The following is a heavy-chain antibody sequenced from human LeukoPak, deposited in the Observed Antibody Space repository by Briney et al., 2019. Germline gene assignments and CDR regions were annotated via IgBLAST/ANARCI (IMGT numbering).Heavy chain of an antibody. J-gene: IGHJ6*03. D-gene: IGHD3-22*01. CDR3: AKYNDVKGYYFYSYMDV. CDR2: IIGSGHNK. CDR1: GFTFSSYA. V-gene: IGHV3-23*01. Sequence: GGSLRLSCAASGFTFSSYAMSWVRQAPGKGLEWVSGIIGSGHNKYNADSVRGRFTVSRKNSKNTLYLQINSLRVEDTAVYYCAKYNDVKGYYFYSYMDVWGKGTTVTVSS.